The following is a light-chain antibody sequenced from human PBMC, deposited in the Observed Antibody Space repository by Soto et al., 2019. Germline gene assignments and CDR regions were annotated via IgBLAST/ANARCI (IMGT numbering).Light chain of an antibody. V-gene: IGKV3-11*01. CDR2: DAS. CDR1: QSVSSY. J-gene: IGKJ2*01. CDR3: QQRSNWPPYT. Sequence: EIVLTQSPATLSLSPGEGATLSCRASQSVSSYLAWYQQKPGQAPRLLIYDASNRATGIPARFSGSGSGTDFTLTISSLEPEDFAVYYCQQRSNWPPYTFGQGTKLEIK.